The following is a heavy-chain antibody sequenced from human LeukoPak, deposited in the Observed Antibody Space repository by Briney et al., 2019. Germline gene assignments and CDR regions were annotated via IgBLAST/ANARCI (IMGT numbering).Heavy chain of an antibody. D-gene: IGHD5-24*01. V-gene: IGHV3-53*01. Sequence: GGSLRLSRAASGLTVSSNYMSWVRQAPGKGLEWVSLIYSSGSTYYADSVKGRFTISRDNSKNTLSLQMNSLRAEDTAVYYCARTFLSGDGYKVGYFDYWGQGTLVTVSS. CDR2: IYSSGST. CDR1: GLTVSSNY. CDR3: ARTFLSGDGYKVGYFDY. J-gene: IGHJ4*02.